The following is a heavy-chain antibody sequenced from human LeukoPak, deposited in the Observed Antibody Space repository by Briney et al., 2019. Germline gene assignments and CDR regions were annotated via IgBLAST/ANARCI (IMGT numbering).Heavy chain of an antibody. Sequence: PGGSLRLSCAASGFTFSRYSMNWVRQAPGKGLEWVSSISSGSSYIYYADSVKGRFTISRDNAKNSLYLQMNSLRAEDTAVYYCAKESLRVLPAATFDYWGQGTLVTVSS. J-gene: IGHJ4*02. D-gene: IGHD2-2*01. V-gene: IGHV3-21*04. CDR2: ISSGSSYI. CDR3: AKESLRVLPAATFDY. CDR1: GFTFSRYS.